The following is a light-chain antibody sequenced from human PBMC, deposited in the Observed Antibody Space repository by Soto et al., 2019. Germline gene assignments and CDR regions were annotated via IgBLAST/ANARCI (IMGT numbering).Light chain of an antibody. CDR2: GAS. V-gene: IGKV3D-15*01. CDR1: QSVSSD. Sequence: IVMTQSPATLSVSPGERATLSCRASQSVSSDLAWYQQKLGQAPRLLIYGASTRDTGIPARFSGSGSGTGFTLTISRLEPEDFAVYYCQQFSSYPLTFGGGTKVDIK. J-gene: IGKJ4*01. CDR3: QQFSSYPLT.